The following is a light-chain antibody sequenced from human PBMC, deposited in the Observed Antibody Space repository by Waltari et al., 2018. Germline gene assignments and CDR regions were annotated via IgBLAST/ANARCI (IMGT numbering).Light chain of an antibody. Sequence: QSALTQPASVSGSPGQSITISCTGTSSDVGSHNLVSWYHQHPGKAPKLLIHDVSKRPSEVSHRYYGPNPGHTASLSISGLQGEDEAEYYCCSHSGSSTVVFGGGTKLTVL. CDR1: SSDVGSHNL. CDR2: DVS. V-gene: IGLV2-23*02. CDR3: CSHSGSSTVV. J-gene: IGLJ2*01.